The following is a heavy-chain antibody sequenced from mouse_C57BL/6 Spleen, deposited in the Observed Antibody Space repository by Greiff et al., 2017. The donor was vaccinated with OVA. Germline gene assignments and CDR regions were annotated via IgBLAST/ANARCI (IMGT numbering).Heavy chain of an antibody. J-gene: IGHJ4*01. D-gene: IGHD1-1*01. Sequence: EVKLMESGGGLVQPGGSMKLSCVASGFTFSNYWMNWVRQSPEKGLEWVAQIRLKSDNYATHYAESVKGRFTISRDDSKSSVYLQMNNLKAEDTEIYYCTLGGSSLYYYAMDYWGQGTSVTVSS. CDR1: GFTFSNYW. CDR3: TLGGSSLYYYAMDY. CDR2: IRLKSDNYAT. V-gene: IGHV6-3*01.